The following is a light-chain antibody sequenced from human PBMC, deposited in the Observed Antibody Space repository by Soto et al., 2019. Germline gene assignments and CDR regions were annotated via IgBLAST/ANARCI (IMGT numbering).Light chain of an antibody. Sequence: ELVLTQSPVALSLSSGERATLSCRASQSVSSTLLTWYQQKPGQAPRLLIYGVSSRATGIPDRFSGSGSGTDFTLTISRVEPEDFAVYFCQQYGRSPGTFGQGTKVEIK. V-gene: IGKV3-20*01. CDR2: GVS. CDR3: QQYGRSPGT. CDR1: QSVSSTL. J-gene: IGKJ1*01.